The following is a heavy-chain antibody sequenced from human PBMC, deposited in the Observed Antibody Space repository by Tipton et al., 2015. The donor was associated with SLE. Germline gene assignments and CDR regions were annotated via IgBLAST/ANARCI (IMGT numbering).Heavy chain of an antibody. CDR1: GGSIGTYY. D-gene: IGHD2-21*01. CDR2: IYYSGST. CDR3: ARAGSWHIVDAFDI. J-gene: IGHJ3*02. Sequence: TLSLTCTVSGGSIGTYYWSWIRQPPGKGLEWIGYIYYSGSTYYNPSLKSRVTISVDTSKNQFSLKLSSVTAADTAVYYCARAGSWHIVDAFDIWCQGTMVTVSS. V-gene: IGHV4-59*01.